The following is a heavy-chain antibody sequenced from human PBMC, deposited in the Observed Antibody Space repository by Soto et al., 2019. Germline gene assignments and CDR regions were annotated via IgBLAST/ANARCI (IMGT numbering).Heavy chain of an antibody. CDR1: GYTFTSYY. CDR3: ARGGIYYDSSGYPADDAFDI. J-gene: IGHJ3*02. Sequence: ASVKVSCKASGYTFTSYYMHWVRQAPGQGLEWMGIINPSGGSTSYAQKFQGRVTMTRDTSTSTVYMELSSLRSEDTAVYYCARGGIYYDSSGYPADDAFDIWGQGTMVTVSS. CDR2: INPSGGST. D-gene: IGHD3-22*01. V-gene: IGHV1-46*01.